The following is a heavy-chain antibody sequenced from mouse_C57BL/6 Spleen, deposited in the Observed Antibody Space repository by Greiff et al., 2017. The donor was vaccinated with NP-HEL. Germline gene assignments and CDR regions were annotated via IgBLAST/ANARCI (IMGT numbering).Heavy chain of an antibody. Sequence: EVHLVESGEGLVKPGGSLKLSCAASGFTFSSYAMSWVRQTPEQRLEWVAYISSGGDYIYYADTVKGRFTISRDNARNTLYLQMSSLKSEDKAMYYCTRDRTTDWYFDVWGTGTTVTVSS. CDR3: TRDRTTDWYFDV. CDR2: ISSGGDYI. D-gene: IGHD1-1*01. CDR1: GFTFSSYA. J-gene: IGHJ1*03. V-gene: IGHV5-9-1*02.